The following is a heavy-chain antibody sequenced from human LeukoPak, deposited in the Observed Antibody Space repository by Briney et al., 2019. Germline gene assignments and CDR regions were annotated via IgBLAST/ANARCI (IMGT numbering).Heavy chain of an antibody. CDR3: ARAQRGKTYYYDSSGYYQHYYYYMDV. Sequence: ASVKVSCKASGYTFTSYDINWVRQATGQGLEWMGWMNPNSGNTGYAQKFQGRVTMTRHTSISTAYMELSSLRSEDTAVYYCARAQRGKTYYYDSSGYYQHYYYYMDVWGKGTTVTVSS. J-gene: IGHJ6*03. CDR1: GYTFTSYD. V-gene: IGHV1-8*01. CDR2: MNPNSGNT. D-gene: IGHD3-22*01.